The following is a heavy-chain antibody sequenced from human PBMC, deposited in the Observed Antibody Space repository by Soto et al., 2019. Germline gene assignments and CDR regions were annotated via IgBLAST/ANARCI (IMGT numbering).Heavy chain of an antibody. J-gene: IGHJ6*02. CDR3: ARGSLLRFLEWHPINHYYGMDV. V-gene: IGHV4-30-4*01. Sequence: QVQLQESGPGLVKPSQTLSLTCTVSGGSISSGDYYWSWIRQPPGKGLEWIGYIYYSGRTYYKPSLKSLVTIAVDTSRNQFSLKLRSVTVADTAVYYCARGSLLRFLEWHPINHYYGMDVWGQGTTVTVSS. CDR1: GGSISSGDYY. CDR2: IYYSGRT. D-gene: IGHD3-3*01.